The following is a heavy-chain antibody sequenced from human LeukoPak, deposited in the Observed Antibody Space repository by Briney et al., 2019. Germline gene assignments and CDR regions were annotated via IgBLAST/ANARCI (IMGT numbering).Heavy chain of an antibody. CDR2: ISSSGSTI. J-gene: IGHJ4*02. D-gene: IGHD3-22*01. Sequence: HTGESLRLSCAASGFTLSSYDMNWVRQATGKGLEWVSYISSSGSTIYYADSVKGRFTISRDNAKNSLYLQMNRLRAEDKSVYDCARDGLVVVHWGQGTLVTVSS. CDR3: ARDGLVVVH. V-gene: IGHV3-48*03. CDR1: GFTLSSYD.